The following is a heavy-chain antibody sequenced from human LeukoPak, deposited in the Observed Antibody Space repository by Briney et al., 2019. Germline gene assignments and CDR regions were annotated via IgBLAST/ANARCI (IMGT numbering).Heavy chain of an antibody. CDR3: VTSYGSGNNWFDP. CDR1: GGSISSGSYY. D-gene: IGHD3-10*01. CDR2: INHSGST. V-gene: IGHV4-61*10. J-gene: IGHJ5*02. Sequence: SETLSLTCTVSGGSISSGSYYWSWIRQPAGKGLEWIGEINHSGSTNYNPSLKSRVTISVDTSKNQFSLKLSSVTAADTAVYYCVTSYGSGNNWFDPWGQGTLVTVSS.